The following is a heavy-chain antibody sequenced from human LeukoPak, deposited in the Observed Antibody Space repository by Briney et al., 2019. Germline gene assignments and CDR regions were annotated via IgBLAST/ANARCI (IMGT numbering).Heavy chain of an antibody. CDR3: ARGIRTGYGY. D-gene: IGHD3-10*01. J-gene: IGHJ4*02. Sequence: SETLSLTCTVSGGSVSSGSYYWSWIRQPPGKELEWIGYVDHSGTTSYNPSLKRRVTISVDTSKNQFSLKVKYLTAADTAVYYCARGIRTGYGYWGQGTLVTVSS. CDR2: VDHSGTT. CDR1: GGSVSSGSYY. V-gene: IGHV4-61*01.